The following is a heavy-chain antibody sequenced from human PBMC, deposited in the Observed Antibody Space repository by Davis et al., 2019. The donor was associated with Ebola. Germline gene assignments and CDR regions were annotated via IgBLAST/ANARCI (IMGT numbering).Heavy chain of an antibody. J-gene: IGHJ4*02. CDR1: GYSFTSYW. CDR3: ARQPRGVVPAASTYFDY. CDR2: IYPGDSDT. V-gene: IGHV5-51*01. Sequence: GESLKISCKGSGYSFTSYWIGWVRQMPGKGLEWMGIIYPGDSDTRYSPSFQGQVTISADKSISTAYLQWSSLKASDTAMYYCARQPRGVVPAASTYFDYWGQGTLVTVSS. D-gene: IGHD2-2*01.